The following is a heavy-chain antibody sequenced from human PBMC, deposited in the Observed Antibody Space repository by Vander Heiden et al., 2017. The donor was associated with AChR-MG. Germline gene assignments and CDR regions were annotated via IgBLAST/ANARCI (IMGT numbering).Heavy chain of an antibody. CDR2: IYHSGST. V-gene: IGHV4-38-2*02. CDR3: ARDVIVVGPAATGDWFDP. CDR1: GYFIVRGHH. Sequence: QVQLQQSGPALGKPSETLSPTCAVAGYFIVRGHHWGWIRQPPGKGLEWIGSIYHSGSTYYNTSLKRRVTISVDTSKNQFSLKLSSVTAADTAVYYCARDVIVVGPAATGDWFDPWGQGTLVTVSS. D-gene: IGHD2-2*01. J-gene: IGHJ5*02.